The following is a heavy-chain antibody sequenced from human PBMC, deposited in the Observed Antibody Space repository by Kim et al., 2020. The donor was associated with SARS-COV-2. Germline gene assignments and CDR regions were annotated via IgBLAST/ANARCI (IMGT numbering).Heavy chain of an antibody. CDR2: ISAYNGNT. J-gene: IGHJ4*02. Sequence: ASVKVSCKASGYTFTSYGISWVRQAPGQGLEWMGWISAYNGNTNYAQKLQGRVTMTTDTSTSTAYVELRSLRSDDTAVYYCARDHDDDSSGYSIDYWGQGTLVTVSS. CDR1: GYTFTSYG. CDR3: ARDHDDDSSGYSIDY. V-gene: IGHV1-18*01. D-gene: IGHD3-22*01.